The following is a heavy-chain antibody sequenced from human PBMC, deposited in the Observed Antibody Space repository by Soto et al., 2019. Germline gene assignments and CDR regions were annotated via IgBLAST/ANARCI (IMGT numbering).Heavy chain of an antibody. CDR2: IIPIFGTV. D-gene: IGHD5-12*01. V-gene: IGHV1-69*12. Sequence: QVQLVQSGAEVKKPGSSVKVSCKASGGTFSNYPISWVRQAPVQGLEWMGGIIPIFGTVNYEQKFQGRVTITADESTSTAYMGLSSLRSDDAAVYYCARGNHRWLQLWYFDLWGRGTLVTVSS. CDR1: GGTFSNYP. J-gene: IGHJ2*01. CDR3: ARGNHRWLQLWYFDL.